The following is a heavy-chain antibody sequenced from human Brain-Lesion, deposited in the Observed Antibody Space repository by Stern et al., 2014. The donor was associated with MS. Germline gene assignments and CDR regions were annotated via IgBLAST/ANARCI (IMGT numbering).Heavy chain of an antibody. CDR3: ARELPDLNAFDI. CDR1: GGSISSSNW. J-gene: IGHJ3*02. V-gene: IGHV4-4*02. D-gene: IGHD1-14*01. Sequence: VQLEESGPGLVKPSGTLSLTCAVSGGSISSSNWWSWVRQSPGKGLAWIGEIYHSGGTKYSPSFESRVIISVDKSKNQFSLKLSYVTAADTAVYYCARELPDLNAFDIWGQGTMVTVSS. CDR2: IYHSGGT.